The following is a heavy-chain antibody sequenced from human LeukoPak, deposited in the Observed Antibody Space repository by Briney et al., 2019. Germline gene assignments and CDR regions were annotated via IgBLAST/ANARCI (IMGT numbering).Heavy chain of an antibody. CDR3: ARSAYYGSGSYYLDWFDP. J-gene: IGHJ5*02. CDR2: IRYDGSNK. D-gene: IGHD3-10*01. CDR1: GFTFSSYG. Sequence: PGGSLRLSCAASGFTFSSYGMHWVRQAPGKGLEWVAFIRYDGSNKYYADSVKGRFTISRDNAKNSLYLQMNSLRAEDTAVYYCARSAYYGSGSYYLDWFDPWGQGTLVTVSS. V-gene: IGHV3-30*02.